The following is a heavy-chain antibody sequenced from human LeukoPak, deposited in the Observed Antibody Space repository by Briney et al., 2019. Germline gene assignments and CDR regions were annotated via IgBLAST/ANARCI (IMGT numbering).Heavy chain of an antibody. V-gene: IGHV3-30*18. Sequence: GGSLRLSCAASGFPFSSYGMHWVRQAPGKGLEWVAVISYDGSNKYYADSVKGRFTISRDNSKNTLYLQMNSLRAEDTAVYYCAKGNEAAAGPNNLDFWGQGTLVTVSS. CDR3: AKGNEAAAGPNNLDF. J-gene: IGHJ4*02. CDR2: ISYDGSNK. D-gene: IGHD6-13*01. CDR1: GFPFSSYG.